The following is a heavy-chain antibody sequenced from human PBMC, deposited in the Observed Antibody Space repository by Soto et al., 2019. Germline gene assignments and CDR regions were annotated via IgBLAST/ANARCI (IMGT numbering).Heavy chain of an antibody. CDR3: TTVRYGSFPFY. J-gene: IGHJ3*01. V-gene: IGHV3-15*01. CDR2: IKSKTDGGTT. Sequence: EVQLVESGGGLVKPGGSLRLSCAASGFTFRNAWMSWVRQAPGKGLEWVGRIKSKTDGGTTDYAAPVKGRFTITRDDSENTLSLQMNSLKADDTAVYYCTTVRYGSFPFYWGQGTMVTFAS. CDR1: GFTFRNAW. D-gene: IGHD3-10*01.